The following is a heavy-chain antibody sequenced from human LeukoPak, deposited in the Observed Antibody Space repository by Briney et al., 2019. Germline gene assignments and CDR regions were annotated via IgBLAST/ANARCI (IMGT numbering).Heavy chain of an antibody. CDR2: IYSGGST. CDR3: ARGITIFGVVIYFDY. CDR1: GFTVSSNY. D-gene: IGHD3-3*01. J-gene: IGHJ4*02. V-gene: IGHV3-53*01. Sequence: PGGSLRLSCAASGFTVSSNYMSWVRQAPGKGLEWVSVIYSGGSTYYADSVKGRFTISRDNSKNTLYLQMNSLRAEDTAVYYCARGITIFGVVIYFDYWGQGTLVTVSS.